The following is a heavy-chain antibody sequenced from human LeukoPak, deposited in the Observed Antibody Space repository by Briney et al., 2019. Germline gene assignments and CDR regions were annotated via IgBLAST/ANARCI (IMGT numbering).Heavy chain of an antibody. V-gene: IGHV3-9*01. CDR2: ISWNSGSI. CDR1: GFIFSDYA. CDR3: AKDLGFGIYYGMDV. Sequence: PGGSLRLSCAASGFIFSDYAMHWVRQAPGKGLEWVSGISWNSGSIDYADSVKGRFTISRDNAKNSLYLQMNSLRAEDTALYYCAKDLGFGIYYGMDVWGQGTTVTVSS. D-gene: IGHD3-16*01. J-gene: IGHJ6*02.